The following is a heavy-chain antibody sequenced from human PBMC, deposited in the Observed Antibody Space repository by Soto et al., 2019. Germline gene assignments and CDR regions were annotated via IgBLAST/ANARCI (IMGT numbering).Heavy chain of an antibody. D-gene: IGHD6-19*01. CDR1: GGSISSGDYY. CDR2: IYYSGST. CDR3: ARENLVPGIAVAGYLEVIDY. V-gene: IGHV4-30-4*01. Sequence: QVQLQESGPGLVKPSQTLSLTCTVSGGSISSGDYYWSWIRQPPGKGLEWIGYIYYSGSTYYNPSLKSRVTISVDTSKNQFSLKLSSVTAADTAVYYCARENLVPGIAVAGYLEVIDYWGQGTLVTVSS. J-gene: IGHJ4*02.